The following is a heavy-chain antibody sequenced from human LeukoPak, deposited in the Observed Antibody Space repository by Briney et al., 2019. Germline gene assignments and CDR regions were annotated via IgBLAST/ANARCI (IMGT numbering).Heavy chain of an antibody. V-gene: IGHV4-4*07. CDR1: GGSFINYY. CDR2: ISTSGST. CDR3: ARERIDPKEFDYGGHFDY. Sequence: SSETLSLTCTVSGGSFINYYWNWIRQPAGKALEWIGRISTSGSTNYNPSVNTRVTMSIDTSKNQFSLKLSSVTAADTAVYYCARERIDPKEFDYGGHFDYWGQGTLVTVSS. J-gene: IGHJ4*02. D-gene: IGHD4-23*01.